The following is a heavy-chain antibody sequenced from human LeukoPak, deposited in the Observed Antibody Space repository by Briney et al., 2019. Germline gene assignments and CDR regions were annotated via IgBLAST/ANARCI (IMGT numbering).Heavy chain of an antibody. CDR1: GYRFTSYW. Sequence: GESLKISCKTSGYRFTSYWIGWVRQMHGKGLEWMGIIYPGDSDTRYSPSFKGQVNITADKSISTATLQWSSLQASDTAIYYCARLLSVAGTGSAFDVWGQGTMVTVSS. D-gene: IGHD6-19*01. CDR2: IYPGDSDT. V-gene: IGHV5-51*01. CDR3: ARLLSVAGTGSAFDV. J-gene: IGHJ3*01.